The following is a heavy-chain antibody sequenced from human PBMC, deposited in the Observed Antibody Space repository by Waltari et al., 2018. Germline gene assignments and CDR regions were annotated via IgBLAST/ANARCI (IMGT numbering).Heavy chain of an antibody. Sequence: QVQLVQSGAEVKKPGASVKVSCKASGYTFTGYYMHWVRQAPGQGLEWMGRINPNSGGTNYAQKFQGRGTMTRETSIRTGYMEVSRVGSDDKAVDYWARNIRGGIAAAEPGAFDIWGQGTMVTVSS. CDR2: INPNSGGT. V-gene: IGHV1-2*06. J-gene: IGHJ3*02. CDR3: ARNIRGGIAAAEPGAFDI. D-gene: IGHD6-13*01. CDR1: GYTFTGYY.